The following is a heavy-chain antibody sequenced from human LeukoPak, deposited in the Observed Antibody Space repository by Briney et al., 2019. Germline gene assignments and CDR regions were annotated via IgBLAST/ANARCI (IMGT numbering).Heavy chain of an antibody. CDR3: TTEDGIVGATEPTTFDY. CDR2: IKSKTDGGTT. D-gene: IGHD1-26*01. CDR1: GFTFSNAW. J-gene: IGHJ4*02. V-gene: IGHV3-15*07. Sequence: GGSLRLSCAASGFTFSNAWMNWVRRAPGKGLEWVGRIKSKTDGGTTDYAAPVKGRFTISRDDSKNTLYLQMNSLKTEDTAVYYCTTEDGIVGATEPTTFDYWGQGTLVTVSS.